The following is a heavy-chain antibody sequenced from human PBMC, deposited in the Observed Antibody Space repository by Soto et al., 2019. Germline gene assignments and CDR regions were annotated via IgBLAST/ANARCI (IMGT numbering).Heavy chain of an antibody. CDR2: ISAYNGNT. Sequence: QVQLVQSGAEVKKPGASVKVSCKASGHTFTSYGISWVRQAPGQGLEWMGWISAYNGNTNYAQKLQGRVTMTTDTSTSTAYMELRSLRSDDTAVYYCARDLSGSEPYYYYYYGMDVWGQGTTVTVSS. D-gene: IGHD1-26*01. J-gene: IGHJ6*02. V-gene: IGHV1-18*01. CDR3: ARDLSGSEPYYYYYYGMDV. CDR1: GHTFTSYG.